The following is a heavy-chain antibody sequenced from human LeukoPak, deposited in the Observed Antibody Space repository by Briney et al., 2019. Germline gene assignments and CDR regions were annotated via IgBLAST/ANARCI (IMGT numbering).Heavy chain of an antibody. J-gene: IGHJ6*02. CDR3: AKSTDYWFYGMDV. CDR2: IGADVGHT. V-gene: IGHV3-23*01. Sequence: PGGSLRLSCVASGFTFSTFAMYWLRQAPGKGLEWVSAIGADVGHTNYADSVRGRFTISRDNSRDTLYLQMTSLRTDDTATYFCAKSTDYWFYGMDVWGQGTTVTVSS. D-gene: IGHD2-8*02. CDR1: GFTFSTFA.